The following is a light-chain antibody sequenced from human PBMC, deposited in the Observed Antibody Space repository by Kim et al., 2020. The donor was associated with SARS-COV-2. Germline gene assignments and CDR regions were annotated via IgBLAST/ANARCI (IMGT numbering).Light chain of an antibody. CDR1: QRVSSD. Sequence: LCLSARERATLPCRASQRVSSDLAWYQQKPGQAPRLLIYDASNGATGIPARFSGSGSGTDFTLTISSLGPEDFAVYYCQQRSNWPTFGQGTKLEI. CDR2: DAS. V-gene: IGKV3-11*01. CDR3: QQRSNWPT. J-gene: IGKJ2*01.